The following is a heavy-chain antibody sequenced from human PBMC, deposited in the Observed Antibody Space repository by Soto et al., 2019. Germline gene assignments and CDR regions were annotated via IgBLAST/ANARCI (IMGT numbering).Heavy chain of an antibody. CDR3: ARDQYTVRGVIANLFDY. CDR2: ISYHGSNK. J-gene: IGHJ4*02. Sequence: QVQLVESGGGVVQPGRSLRLSCAASGFTFSSYAMHWVRQAPGKGLEWVAVISYHGSNKYYADSVKGRFTISRDNSKNTLYLQMNSLRAEDTAVYYCARDQYTVRGVIANLFDYWGQGTLVTVSS. V-gene: IGHV3-30-3*01. D-gene: IGHD3-10*01. CDR1: GFTFSSYA.